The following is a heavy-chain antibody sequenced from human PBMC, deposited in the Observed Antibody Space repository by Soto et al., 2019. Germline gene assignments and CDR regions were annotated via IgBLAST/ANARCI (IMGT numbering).Heavy chain of an antibody. D-gene: IGHD2-15*01. J-gene: IGHJ6*02. CDR1: GYTFTSYG. CDR2: ISAYNGNT. Sequence: QVQLVQSGAEVKKPGASVKVSCKASGYTFTSYGISWVRQAPGQGLEWMGWISAYNGNTNYAQKLQGRVTMTTDTPTRTAYMELRSLRSDDTAVYYCARVGEDIVVVVAATDYYYYGMDVWGQGTTVTGSS. CDR3: ARVGEDIVVVVAATDYYYYGMDV. V-gene: IGHV1-18*01.